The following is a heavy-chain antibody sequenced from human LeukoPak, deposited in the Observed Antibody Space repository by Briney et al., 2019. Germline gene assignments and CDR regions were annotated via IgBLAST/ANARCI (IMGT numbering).Heavy chain of an antibody. V-gene: IGHV4-39*01. CDR3: ARDHYGSGSYKSYFDS. Sequence: SETLSLTCTVSGGSISSSTYYWGWIRQPPGKGLEWIDMMYYSGSTYYNPPLKSRVTISVDTSKNQFSLKLSSVTAADTAVYYCARDHYGSGSYKSYFDSWGQGTQVTVSS. CDR1: GGSISSSTYY. J-gene: IGHJ4*02. CDR2: MYYSGST. D-gene: IGHD3-10*01.